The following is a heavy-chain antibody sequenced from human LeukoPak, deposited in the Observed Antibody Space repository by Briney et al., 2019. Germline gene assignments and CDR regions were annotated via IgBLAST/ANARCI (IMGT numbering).Heavy chain of an antibody. D-gene: IGHD6-19*01. V-gene: IGHV4-34*01. J-gene: IGHJ5*02. Sequence: SETLSLTCAVYGGSFSGYYWSWIRQPPGKGLEWIGEIYHSGSTNYNPSLKSRVTISVDTSKNQFSLKLSSVTAADTAVYYCARYAVADYNWFDPWGQGTLVTVSS. CDR3: ARYAVADYNWFDP. CDR2: IYHSGST. CDR1: GGSFSGYY.